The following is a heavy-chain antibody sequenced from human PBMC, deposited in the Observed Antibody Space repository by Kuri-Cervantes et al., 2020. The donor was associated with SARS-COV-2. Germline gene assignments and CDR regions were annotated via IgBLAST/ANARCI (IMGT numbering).Heavy chain of an antibody. CDR1: GDSVSNNIGA. CDR2: TYCRSKWYN. D-gene: IGHD2-15*01. CDR3: AREVYCNGGSCYGDNWFDP. V-gene: IGHV6-1*01. Sequence: SCAISGDSVSNNIGAWNWIRQSPERGLEWLGRTYCRSKWYNDYATSVQSRISINPDTFKNQFSLHLKSVTPEDTAVYYCAREVYCNGGSCYGDNWFDPWGQGTLVTVSS. J-gene: IGHJ5*02.